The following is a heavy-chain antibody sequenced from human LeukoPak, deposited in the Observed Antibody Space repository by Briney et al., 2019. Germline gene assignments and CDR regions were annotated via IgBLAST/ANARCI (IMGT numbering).Heavy chain of an antibody. D-gene: IGHD3-10*01. J-gene: IGHJ4*02. V-gene: IGHV3-33*01. CDR1: GFSFSTYG. CDR2: IWCDGSNK. CDR3: ARVGSGSYYFDS. Sequence: GWSLRLSCAASGFSFSTYGMHWVRQAPGKGLEWVAIIWCDGSNKYYGDSVKGRFTISRDDSKNTPYLQMNSLRVEDTAVYYCARVGSGSYYFDSWGQGTLVTVPS.